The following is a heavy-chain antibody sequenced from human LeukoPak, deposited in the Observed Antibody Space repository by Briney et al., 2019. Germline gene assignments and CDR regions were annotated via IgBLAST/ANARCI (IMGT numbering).Heavy chain of an antibody. CDR3: ARGSFLITFGGFIG. CDR2: IKQDGSEK. Sequence: GGSLRLSCAASGFTFSSYWMSWVRQAPGKGLEWVANIKQDGSEKYYVDSVKGRFTISRDNAKNSLYLQMNSLRAEDTAVYYCARGSFLITFGGFIGWGQGTLVTVSS. D-gene: IGHD3-16*02. V-gene: IGHV3-7*04. J-gene: IGHJ4*02. CDR1: GFTFSSYW.